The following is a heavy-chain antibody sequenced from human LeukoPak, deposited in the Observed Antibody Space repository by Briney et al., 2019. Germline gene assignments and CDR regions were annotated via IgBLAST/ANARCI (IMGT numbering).Heavy chain of an antibody. CDR1: GFTFSSYG. CDR3: ATGHTLPDRTVTKEGPVGPFDY. CDR2: IRYDGSNK. D-gene: IGHD3-3*01. V-gene: IGHV3-30*02. J-gene: IGHJ4*02. Sequence: GGSLRLSCAASGFTFSSYGMHWVRQAPGKGLEWVAFIRYDGSNKYYADSVKGRFTISRDNSKNTLYLQMNSLRAEDTAVYYCATGHTLPDRTVTKEGPVGPFDYWGQGTLVTVSS.